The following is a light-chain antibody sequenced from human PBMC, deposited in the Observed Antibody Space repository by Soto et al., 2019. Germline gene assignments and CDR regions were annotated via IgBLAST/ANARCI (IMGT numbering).Light chain of an antibody. Sequence: QSALTQPASVSGSPGQSITISCTGTSSDVGGYNYVSWYQQHPGKAPKLMIYDVSNRPSGVSNRFSGSKSGNTASLTISVLQAEDEADYYCSSDTSSSTLGFGGGTKVTVL. J-gene: IGLJ2*01. CDR3: SSDTSSSTLG. V-gene: IGLV2-14*01. CDR2: DVS. CDR1: SSDVGGYNY.